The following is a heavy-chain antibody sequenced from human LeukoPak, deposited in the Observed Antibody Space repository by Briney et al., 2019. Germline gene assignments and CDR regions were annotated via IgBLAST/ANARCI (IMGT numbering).Heavy chain of an antibody. Sequence: SETLSLTCAVYGGSFSGYCWNWIRQPPGKGLEWIGEINHSGSTNYNPSLKSRVTISVDTSKNQFSLKLSSVTAADTAVYYCARVKGRAAGVTDYWGQGTLVTVSS. V-gene: IGHV4-34*01. CDR3: ARVKGRAAGVTDY. D-gene: IGHD6-13*01. CDR1: GGSFSGYC. CDR2: INHSGST. J-gene: IGHJ4*02.